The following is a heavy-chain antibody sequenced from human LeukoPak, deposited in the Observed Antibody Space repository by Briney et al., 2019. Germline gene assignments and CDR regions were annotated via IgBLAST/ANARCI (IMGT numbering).Heavy chain of an antibody. CDR3: AKDPAGYSYGPYAFDI. Sequence: GGSLRLSCAASGFTFSSYAMSWVRQAPGKGLEWVSGVSGSGDSTYYADSVKGRFTISRDNSKNTLYLQMNSLRAEDTAVYYCAKDPAGYSYGPYAFDIWGQGTMVTV. J-gene: IGHJ3*02. CDR2: VSGSGDST. CDR1: GFTFSSYA. D-gene: IGHD5-18*01. V-gene: IGHV3-23*01.